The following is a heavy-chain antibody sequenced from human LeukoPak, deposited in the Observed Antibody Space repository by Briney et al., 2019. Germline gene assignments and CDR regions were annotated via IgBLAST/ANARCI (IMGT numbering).Heavy chain of an antibody. D-gene: IGHD3-10*01. CDR1: GGSISSSSYY. CDR2: IYYSGST. V-gene: IGHV4-39*07. J-gene: IGHJ4*02. Sequence: ASETLSLTCTVSGGSISSSSYYWGWIRQPPGKGLEWIGSIYYSGSTYYNPSLKSRVTISVDTSKNQFSLKLSSVTAADTAVYYCARDLPTDYYYGSGSYYNEAYWGQGTLVTVSS. CDR3: ARDLPTDYYYGSGSYYNEAY.